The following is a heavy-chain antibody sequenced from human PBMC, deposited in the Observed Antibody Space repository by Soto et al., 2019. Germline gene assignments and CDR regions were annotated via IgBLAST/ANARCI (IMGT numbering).Heavy chain of an antibody. V-gene: IGHV4-39*07. CDR3: VGICSNITCYLDY. CDR1: GGSISSGAYS. Sequence: SETLSLTCTVSGGSISSGAYSWSWIRQPPGKGLEWIGTVYHSGSAYYHPSLKSRVAMSIDTSKNQFSLKLRSVTAADTAVYFCVGICSNITCYLDYWGQGTLVTVSS. J-gene: IGHJ4*02. D-gene: IGHD2-2*01. CDR2: VYHSGSA.